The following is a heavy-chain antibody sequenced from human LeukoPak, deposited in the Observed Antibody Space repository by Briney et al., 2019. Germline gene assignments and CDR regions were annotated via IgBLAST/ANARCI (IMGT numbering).Heavy chain of an antibody. D-gene: IGHD2-2*01. Sequence: SETLSLTCTVSGGSISSYYWSWIRQPPGKGLEWIGYIYYSGSTYYNPSLKSRVTISVDTSKNQFSLKLSSVTAADTAVYYCARDLCSSTSCHAWFDPWGQGTLVTVSS. CDR1: GGSISSYY. J-gene: IGHJ5*02. CDR2: IYYSGST. V-gene: IGHV4-59*12. CDR3: ARDLCSSTSCHAWFDP.